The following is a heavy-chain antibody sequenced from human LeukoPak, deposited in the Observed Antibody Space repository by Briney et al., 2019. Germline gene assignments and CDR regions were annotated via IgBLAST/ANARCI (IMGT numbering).Heavy chain of an antibody. D-gene: IGHD6-13*01. CDR2: INAGNGNT. J-gene: IGHJ4*02. Sequence: GASVKVSCKASGYTFTSYAMHWVRQAPGQRLEWMGWINAGNGNTKYSQKFQGRVTITRDTSASTAYMELSSLRSEDTAVYYCAKDHGDIAAAGTFDYWGQGTLVTVSS. V-gene: IGHV1-3*01. CDR1: GYTFTSYA. CDR3: AKDHGDIAAAGTFDY.